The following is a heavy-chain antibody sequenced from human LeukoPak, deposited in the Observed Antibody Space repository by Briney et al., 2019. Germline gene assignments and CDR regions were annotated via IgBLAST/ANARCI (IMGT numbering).Heavy chain of an antibody. V-gene: IGHV3-30*03. CDR2: ISYDGSKK. CDR1: GFTFSTYG. J-gene: IGHJ3*01. CDR3: AREDDSWGPNNLDL. D-gene: IGHD7-27*01. Sequence: GGSLRLSCTASGFTFSTYGMHWVRQATGKGLEWVAGISYDGSKKYYADSVKGRFTISRDNSKNTLYLQMNSLRAEDTAVYYCAREDDSWGPNNLDLWGQGTMVTVSS.